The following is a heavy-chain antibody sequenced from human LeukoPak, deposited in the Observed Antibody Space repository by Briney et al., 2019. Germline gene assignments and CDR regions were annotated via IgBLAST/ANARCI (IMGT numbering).Heavy chain of an antibody. CDR1: GYTFTGYY. Sequence: SVTVSCKASGYTFTGYYMHWVRQAPGQGLEWMGWINPYSGATNYAQKFQGRVTMTRDTSISTAYMDLSSLKSDDTAVYYCARAHIGNDLFIDYWGQGTLVTVSS. CDR2: INPYSGAT. D-gene: IGHD2-21*01. V-gene: IGHV1-2*02. J-gene: IGHJ4*02. CDR3: ARAHIGNDLFIDY.